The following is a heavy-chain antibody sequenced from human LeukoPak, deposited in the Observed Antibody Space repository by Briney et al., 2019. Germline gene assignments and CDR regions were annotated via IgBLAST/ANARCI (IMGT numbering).Heavy chain of an antibody. V-gene: IGHV4-34*01. D-gene: IGHD1-26*01. CDR1: GGSLNNYY. CDR3: AKNGQSGFSFDP. Sequence: TASETLSLTCAVYGGSLNNYYWSWIRQSPGKGLEWLGEGNHNGGTKYNPSLKSRVTISADSSRNQFSLKLTSVTAADTAVYHCAKNGQSGFSFDPWGQGTLDTVSS. CDR2: GNHNGGT. J-gene: IGHJ5*02.